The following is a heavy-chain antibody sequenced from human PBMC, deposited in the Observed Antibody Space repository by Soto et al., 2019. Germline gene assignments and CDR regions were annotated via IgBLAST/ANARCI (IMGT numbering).Heavy chain of an antibody. CDR1: GYTFTSYG. CDR2: ISAYNGNT. CDR3: ARDSRRYCSGGSCGYFDY. V-gene: IGHV1-18*01. Sequence: QVQLVQSGAEVKKPGASVKVSCKASGYTFTSYGISWVRQAPGQGLEWMGWISAYNGNTNYAQKLQGRVTMTTDTSTSTAYMELRSLRSHDTAVYYCARDSRRYCSGGSCGYFDYWGQGTLVTVSS. D-gene: IGHD2-15*01. J-gene: IGHJ4*02.